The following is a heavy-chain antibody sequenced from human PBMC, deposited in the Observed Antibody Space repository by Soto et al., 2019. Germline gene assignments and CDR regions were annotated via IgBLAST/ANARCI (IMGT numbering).Heavy chain of an antibody. CDR3: AREHAYYDFWSGYYTYYYYGMDV. Sequence: ETLSLTCTVSGGSVSSGSYYWSWIRQPPGKGLEWIGYIYYSGSTNYNPSLKSRVTISVDTSKNQFSLKLSSVTAADTAVYYCAREHAYYDFWSGYYTYYYYGMDVWGQGTTVTVSS. J-gene: IGHJ6*02. V-gene: IGHV4-61*01. D-gene: IGHD3-3*01. CDR2: IYYSGST. CDR1: GGSVSSGSYY.